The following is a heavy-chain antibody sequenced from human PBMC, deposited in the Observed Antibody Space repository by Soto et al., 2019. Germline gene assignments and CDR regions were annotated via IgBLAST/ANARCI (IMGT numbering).Heavy chain of an antibody. D-gene: IGHD2-2*01. CDR3: AKTIVVVPAAMSPLFDY. CDR1: GFTFSSYG. CDR2: ISYDGSNK. J-gene: IGHJ4*01. Sequence: QVQLVESGGGVVQPGRSLRLSCAASGFTFSSYGMHWVRQAPGKGLEWVAVISYDGSNKYYADSVKGRFTISRDNSKNTLYLQMNSRRAEDTAVYYCAKTIVVVPAAMSPLFDYWGQEPWSPSPQ. V-gene: IGHV3-30*18.